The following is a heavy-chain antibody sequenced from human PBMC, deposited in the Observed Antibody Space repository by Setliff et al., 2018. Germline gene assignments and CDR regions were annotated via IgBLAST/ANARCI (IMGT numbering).Heavy chain of an antibody. J-gene: IGHJ5*02. D-gene: IGHD3-3*02. CDR3: GRGFSRTEGWGNWFDP. CDR1: GGSVSNSGFF. Sequence: PSETLSLTCTVSGGSVSNSGFFWGWLRQAPGKGLVWIGNIYDSGSSNYNASLKSRLIITRDTSKNQISLKLTSVTAADTAVYYGGRGFSRTEGWGNWFDPWGQGILVTVSS. V-gene: IGHV4-39*01. CDR2: IYDSGSS.